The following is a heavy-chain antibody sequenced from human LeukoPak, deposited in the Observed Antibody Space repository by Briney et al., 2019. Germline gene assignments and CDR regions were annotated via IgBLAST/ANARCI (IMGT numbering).Heavy chain of an antibody. CDR1: GFIFSSYA. J-gene: IGHJ4*02. V-gene: IGHV3-30-3*01. CDR3: ARGGLRITMTVVVSPLFDY. Sequence: PGRSLRLSCAASGFIFSSYAMHWVRQAPGKGLEWVAVISYDGSNKYYADSVKGRFTISRDNSKNTLYLQMNSLRAEDTAVYYCARGGLRITMTVVVSPLFDYWGQGTLVTVSS. D-gene: IGHD3-22*01. CDR2: ISYDGSNK.